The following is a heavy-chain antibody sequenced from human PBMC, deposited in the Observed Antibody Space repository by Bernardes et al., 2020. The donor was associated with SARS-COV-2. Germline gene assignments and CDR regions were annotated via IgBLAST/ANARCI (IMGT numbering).Heavy chain of an antibody. Sequence: GGSLRLSCVASGFTFNTYAMHWVRQAPGKGLEYVSSISSNGGSTSHANSVRGRFTISRDNSKNTLYLHMGSLRPEDMAVYYCSRVASTSGWYFDFYDYWGQGTLVTVSS. V-gene: IGHV3-64*01. CDR2: ISSNGGST. J-gene: IGHJ4*02. D-gene: IGHD6-13*01. CDR1: GFTFNTYA. CDR3: SRVASTSGWYFDFYDY.